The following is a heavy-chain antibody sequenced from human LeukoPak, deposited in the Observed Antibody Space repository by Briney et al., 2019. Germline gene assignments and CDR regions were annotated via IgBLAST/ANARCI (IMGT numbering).Heavy chain of an antibody. CDR3: ARMGYCTRATCGGAFDF. J-gene: IGHJ4*02. D-gene: IGHD2-8*01. Sequence: ASVKVSCKASGYTFTSYAMNWVRQAPGQGLEWMGWINTNTENPAYAQGFTGRFVFSVDISVSTAYLQIYSLKAEDTAVYYCARMGYCTRATCGGAFDFWGQGTLVTVSA. CDR2: INTNTENP. CDR1: GYTFTSYA. V-gene: IGHV7-4-1*01.